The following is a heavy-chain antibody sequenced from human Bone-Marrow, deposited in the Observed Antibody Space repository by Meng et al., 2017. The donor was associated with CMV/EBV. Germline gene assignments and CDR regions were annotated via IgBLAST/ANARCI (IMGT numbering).Heavy chain of an antibody. Sequence: PGALFLTWPDFGCSIRNDKWLPLLRQPPGKGLEWVGVISPSGSTDYNPSLKSRVTIFVDQSRKQFSLKLNSVTAADTAVYYCMTGDLWGQGTLVTVSS. CDR2: ISPSGST. J-gene: IGHJ4*02. CDR3: MTGDL. CDR1: GCSIRNDKW. D-gene: IGHD7-27*01. V-gene: IGHV4-4*03.